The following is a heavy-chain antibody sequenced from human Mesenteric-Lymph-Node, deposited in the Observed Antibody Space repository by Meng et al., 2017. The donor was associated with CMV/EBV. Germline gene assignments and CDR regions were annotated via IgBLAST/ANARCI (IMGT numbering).Heavy chain of an antibody. V-gene: IGHV3-21*04. CDR1: GFSFSSYN. CDR3: AITYYYGSGSYG. D-gene: IGHD3-10*01. Sequence: GESLKISCAASGFSFSSYNMNWVRQAPGKGLEWVSSITSGSSNIYYADSVKGRFTISRDNAKNSLYLQMNSLGAEDTALYYCAITYYYGSGSYGWGQGTPVTVSS. CDR2: ITSGSSNI. J-gene: IGHJ4*02.